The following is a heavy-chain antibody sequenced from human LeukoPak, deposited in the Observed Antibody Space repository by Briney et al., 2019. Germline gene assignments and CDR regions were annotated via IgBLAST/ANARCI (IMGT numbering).Heavy chain of an antibody. CDR1: KFTFNSYN. CDR2: FSGSGGST. D-gene: IGHD2/OR15-2a*01. CDR3: VTSGLSRFGF. V-gene: IGHV3-23*01. J-gene: IGHJ4*02. Sequence: PGGSLRLSCAASKFTFNSYNMAWVRLAPGKARECVSAFSGSGGSTYYADSVKGRFTISRDNSKNTLYLQMNSLRAEDTAVYYCVTSGLSRFGFWGQGTLVTVSS.